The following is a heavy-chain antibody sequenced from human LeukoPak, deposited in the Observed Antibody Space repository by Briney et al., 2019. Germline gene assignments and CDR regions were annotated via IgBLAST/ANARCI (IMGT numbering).Heavy chain of an antibody. CDR3: ARGRGSGSWYYFDY. V-gene: IGHV4-34*01. D-gene: IGHD6-13*01. Sequence: SETLSLTCAVYGGSFSGYYWSWIRQPPGKGLEWIGEINHSGSTNYNPSLKSRVTISVDTSKNQFSLKLSSVTAADTAVYYCARGRGSGSWYYFDYWGQGTLVTVSS. CDR2: INHSGST. J-gene: IGHJ4*02. CDR1: GGSFSGYY.